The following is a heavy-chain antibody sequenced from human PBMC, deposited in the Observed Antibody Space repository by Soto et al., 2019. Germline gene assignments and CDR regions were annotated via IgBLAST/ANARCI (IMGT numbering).Heavy chain of an antibody. CDR1: GFTFSSYA. V-gene: IGHV3-23*01. Sequence: GGSLRLSCAASGFTFSSYAMSWVRQGPGKGLEWVSAISGSGGSTYYADSVKGRFTISRDNSKNTLYLQMNSLRAEDTAVYYCAKDLWAVTVYPATTRTNDYWGQGTLVTV. D-gene: IGHD2-8*01. CDR2: ISGSGGST. CDR3: AKDLWAVTVYPATTRTNDY. J-gene: IGHJ4*02.